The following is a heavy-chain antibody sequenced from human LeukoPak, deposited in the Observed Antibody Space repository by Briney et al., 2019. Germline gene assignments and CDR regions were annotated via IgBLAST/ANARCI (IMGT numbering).Heavy chain of an antibody. CDR2: ISSSSSYI. CDR3: ARDLNQLLYRRDGYNWFDP. D-gene: IGHD2-2*02. V-gene: IGHV3-21*01. Sequence: PGGSLRLSCAASGFTFSSYSMNWVRQAPGKGLEWVSSISSSSSYIYYADSVKGRFTISRDNAKNSLYLQMNSLRAEDTAVYYCARDLNQLLYRRDGYNWFDPWGQGTLVTVSS. CDR1: GFTFSSYS. J-gene: IGHJ5*02.